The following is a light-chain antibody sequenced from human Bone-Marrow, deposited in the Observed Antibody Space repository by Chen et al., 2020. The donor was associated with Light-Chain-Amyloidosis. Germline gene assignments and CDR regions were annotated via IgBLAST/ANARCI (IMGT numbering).Light chain of an antibody. CDR1: QTIRNY. CDR2: TAS. J-gene: IGKJ2*01. CDR3: QQSSSTFYT. V-gene: IGKV1-39*01. Sequence: DIQMTQSPSSLSESVGDRVTITCRANQTIRNYLHWYQQKPGKAPKLLIYTASRLRGGVPSRFSGSGSGTDFSLTINSLQPEDFATYYCQQSSSTFYTFGQGTKLE.